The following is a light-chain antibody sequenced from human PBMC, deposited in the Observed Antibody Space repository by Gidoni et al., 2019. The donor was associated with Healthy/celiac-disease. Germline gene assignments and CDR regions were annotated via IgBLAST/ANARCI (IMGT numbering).Light chain of an antibody. CDR2: GAS. Sequence: EIVLTQSPGTLSLSPGERATLSCRASQSVSSSYVAWYQQKPGQAPRLLIYGASRRATGIPDRFSGSGSVTDFTLPLSRLEPEDFAVYYCQLYGSSPRLLTFGGWPKVEIK. J-gene: IGKJ4*01. CDR1: QSVSSSY. V-gene: IGKV3-20*01. CDR3: QLYGSSPRLLT.